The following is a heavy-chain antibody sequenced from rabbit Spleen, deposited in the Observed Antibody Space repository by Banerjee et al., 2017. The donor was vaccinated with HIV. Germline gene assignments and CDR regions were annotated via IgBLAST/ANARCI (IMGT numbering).Heavy chain of an antibody. V-gene: IGHV1S43*01. D-gene: IGHD4-1*01. CDR3: VRDVGSSGWGSRLDL. CDR2: IYTGSGVM. CDR1: GFTINQMHY. Sequence: QSLEESGGGLAKPGASLTLTCKASGFTINQMHYMCWVRQAPGKGLEWIGCIYTGSGVMYYASWVNGRFTISRSTSRNTVTLQMTSLTAADTATYFCVRDVGSSGWGSRLDLWGQGTLVTVS. J-gene: IGHJ3*01.